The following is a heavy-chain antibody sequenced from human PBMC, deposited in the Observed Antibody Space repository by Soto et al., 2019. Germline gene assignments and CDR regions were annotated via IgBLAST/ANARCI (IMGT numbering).Heavy chain of an antibody. D-gene: IGHD2-15*01. CDR3: ARAAYCSGGSCSNYYYYMDV. CDR1: GYIFTSHY. Sequence: ASVKVSCKASGYIFTSHYMHWVRQAPGQGLEWMGIINPRGGSTSYAQKFQGRVTMTRDTSTSTVYMELSSLRSEDTAVYFCARAAYCSGGSCSNYYYYMDVWGKGPTVPSP. V-gene: IGHV1-46*03. J-gene: IGHJ6*03. CDR2: INPRGGST.